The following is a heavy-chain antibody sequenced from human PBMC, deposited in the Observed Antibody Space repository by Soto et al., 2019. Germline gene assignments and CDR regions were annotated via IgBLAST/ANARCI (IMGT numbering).Heavy chain of an antibody. D-gene: IGHD1-1*01. CDR1: GFTFSSYW. CDR2: IKQDGSEK. V-gene: IGHV3-7*01. CDR3: ARDGRVKRHPSMFDY. Sequence: EVQLVESGGGLVQPGGSLRLSCAASGFTFSSYWMSWVRQAPGKGLEWVANIKQDGSEKYYVDSVKGRFTISRDNAKNSLYLQMNSLRAEDTAVYYCARDGRVKRHPSMFDYWGQGTLVTVSS. J-gene: IGHJ4*02.